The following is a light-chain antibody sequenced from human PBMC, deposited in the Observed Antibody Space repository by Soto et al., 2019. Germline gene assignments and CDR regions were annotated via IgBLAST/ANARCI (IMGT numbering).Light chain of an antibody. CDR1: QSISKW. CDR2: DAS. Sequence: DIQMTQSPSTLSASVGDRVTITCRASQSISKWVGWYKQKRGRAPKLLIFDASSLDSGVPSRFSGSGSETEITLTISGLQPDDFATNYCHTYHSYPPTFCGGTTVEIK. CDR3: HTYHSYPPT. J-gene: IGKJ4*01. V-gene: IGKV1-5*01.